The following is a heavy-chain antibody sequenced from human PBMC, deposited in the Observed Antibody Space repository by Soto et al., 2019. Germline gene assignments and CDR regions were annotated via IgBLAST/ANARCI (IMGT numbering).Heavy chain of an antibody. V-gene: IGHV4-4*07. Sequence: SETLSLTCTVSGASVNSYHWSWIRQPAGKGLEWIGHIHSSGSTNYNPSLKSRVTMSVDTSKNQFSLRLMSLTAADTAVYYCARDQGVAAAGITWFDPWGQGSLVTVSS. J-gene: IGHJ5*02. CDR2: IHSSGST. CDR1: GASVNSYH. CDR3: ARDQGVAAAGITWFDP. D-gene: IGHD6-13*01.